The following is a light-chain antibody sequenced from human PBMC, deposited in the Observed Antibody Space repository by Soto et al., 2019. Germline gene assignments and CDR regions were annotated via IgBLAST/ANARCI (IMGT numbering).Light chain of an antibody. CDR2: DVS. J-gene: IGLJ1*01. V-gene: IGLV2-14*01. Sequence: QSALTQPASVSGSPGQSITISCTGTSSDVVGYNYVSWYQQHPGKAPKLMIYDVSNRPSGVSNRFSGSKSGNTASLTISGLQAEDXXXXXXXXYTSSSTPSCVFGTGTKVTVL. CDR1: SSDVVGYNY. CDR3: XXYTSSSTPSCV.